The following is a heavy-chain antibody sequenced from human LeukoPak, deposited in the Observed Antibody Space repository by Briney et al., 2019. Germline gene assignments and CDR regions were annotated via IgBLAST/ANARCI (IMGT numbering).Heavy chain of an antibody. CDR2: IYYSGST. CDR3: AGLYYTDCSGVTCPHQLNY. J-gene: IGHJ4*02. CDR1: GGSLRSSSYY. V-gene: IGHV4-39*01. Sequence: SETLSLTCTVSGGSLRSSSYYWGWIRQPPGKGLEWIGCIYYSGSTYYNTSLKSRVIISVDTSKNECSLKLSSVTGDGRAVYYYAGLYYTDCSGVTCPHQLNYWGQGTLVTVSS. D-gene: IGHD2-15*01.